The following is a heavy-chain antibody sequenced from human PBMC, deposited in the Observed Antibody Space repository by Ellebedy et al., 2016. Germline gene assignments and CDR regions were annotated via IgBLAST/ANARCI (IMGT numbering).Heavy chain of an antibody. V-gene: IGHV3-9*01. Sequence: GGSLRLSXATSGFTFDDYALHWVRQVPGKGLGWVSGISWNSAAIGYGEAVKGRFTISRDSAKNYLYLQMNSLRVEDTALYFCAKGTMDYLHHWGQGTLVTVSS. J-gene: IGHJ4*02. CDR2: ISWNSAAI. CDR1: GFTFDDYA. D-gene: IGHD3-10*01. CDR3: AKGTMDYLHH.